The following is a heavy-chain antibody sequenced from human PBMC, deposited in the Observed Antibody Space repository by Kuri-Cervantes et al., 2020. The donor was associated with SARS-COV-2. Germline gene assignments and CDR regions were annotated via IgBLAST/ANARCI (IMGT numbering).Heavy chain of an antibody. CDR3: ARLEVFGVTGYYYMDV. CDR1: GGSSSGYY. CDR2: INHSGST. J-gene: IGHJ6*03. Sequence: GSLRLSCAVYGGSSSGYYWSWIRQPPGKGLEWIGEINHSGSTNYNPSLKSRVTISVDTSRNQFSLKLSSVTAADTAVYFCARLEVFGVTGYYYMDVWGKGTTVTVSS. V-gene: IGHV4-34*01. D-gene: IGHD3-10*01.